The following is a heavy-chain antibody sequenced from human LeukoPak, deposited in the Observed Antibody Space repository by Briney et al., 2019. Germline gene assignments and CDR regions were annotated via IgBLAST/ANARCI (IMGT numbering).Heavy chain of an antibody. Sequence: ASVKVSCKASGYTFTAYYIHWVRQAPGQGLEWMAFINPNSGDTYSAPQFQGRVTMTRDTSISTASMELSWLSSDDTAGYYCATGVATAFTYWGQGTLVTVSS. D-gene: IGHD5-18*01. CDR3: ATGVATAFTY. CDR2: INPNSGDT. J-gene: IGHJ4*02. V-gene: IGHV1-2*02. CDR1: GYTFTAYY.